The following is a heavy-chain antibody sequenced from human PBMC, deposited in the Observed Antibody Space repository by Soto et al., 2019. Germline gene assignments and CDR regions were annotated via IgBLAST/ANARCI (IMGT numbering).Heavy chain of an antibody. Sequence: SQTLSLTCVISGDSVSSNSAAWNWIRQSPSRGPEWLGRTYYRSKWYNDYAVSVKSRITINPDTSKNQFSLQLNSVTPEDTAVDYFASGFGVVIKGDYYYYRDVWGKGTTVTVSS. D-gene: IGHD3-3*01. CDR2: TYYRSKWYN. CDR3: ASGFGVVIKGDYYYYRDV. V-gene: IGHV6-1*01. J-gene: IGHJ6*03. CDR1: GDSVSSNSAA.